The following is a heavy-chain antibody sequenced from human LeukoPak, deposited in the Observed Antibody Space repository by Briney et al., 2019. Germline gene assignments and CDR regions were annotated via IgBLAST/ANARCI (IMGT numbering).Heavy chain of an antibody. CDR1: GFTFSSYG. V-gene: IGHV3-30*18. D-gene: IGHD3-10*01. CDR2: ISYDGSNK. CDR3: AKDPRTYFYGSGTYYFDY. J-gene: IGHJ4*02. Sequence: GGSLRLSCAAYGFTFSSYGMHWVRQAPGKGLEWVAFISYDGSNKYYADSVKGRFTISRDNSKNTLYLQMNSLRAEDTALYYCAKDPRTYFYGSGTYYFDYWGQGTLVTVSS.